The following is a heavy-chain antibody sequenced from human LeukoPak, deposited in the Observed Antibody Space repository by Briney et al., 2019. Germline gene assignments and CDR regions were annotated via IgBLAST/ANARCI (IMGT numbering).Heavy chain of an antibody. V-gene: IGHV3-30-3*01. D-gene: IGHD2-2*01. CDR2: ISYDGSKK. J-gene: IGHJ4*02. Sequence: AGSLRLSCAASGFTFSSYAMHWVRQAPGTGREWVAVISYDGSKKYYADSVKGRFTISRDNSKKTLCLQMNSLRAEDTAVYYCARGRRGSTSVFDYWGQGTLVTVSS. CDR1: GFTFSSYA. CDR3: ARGRRGSTSVFDY.